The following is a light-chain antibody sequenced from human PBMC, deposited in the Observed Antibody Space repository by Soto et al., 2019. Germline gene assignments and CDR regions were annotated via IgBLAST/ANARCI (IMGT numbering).Light chain of an antibody. CDR1: SSNIGSNY. Sequence: QSVLTQPPSASGTPGQRVTISCSGSSSNIGSNYVYWYQQFPGSAPKLLIYRNDQRPSGVPDRFSGSKSGTSASLAISGPRSEDEADYYCAAWDDSLSAVVFSGGTKLTVL. CDR3: AAWDDSLSAVV. CDR2: RND. J-gene: IGLJ2*01. V-gene: IGLV1-47*01.